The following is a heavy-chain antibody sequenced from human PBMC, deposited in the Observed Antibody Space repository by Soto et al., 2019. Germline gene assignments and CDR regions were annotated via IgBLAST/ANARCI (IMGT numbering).Heavy chain of an antibody. CDR2: IIPILGIA. CDR3: ASAYDYIWGSPLDY. Sequence: SVKVSCKASGGTFSSYTISWVRQAPGQGLEWMGRIIPILGIANYAQKFQGRVTITADKSTSTAYMELSSLRSEDTAVYYCASAYDYIWGSPLDYWGQGTLVTVSS. CDR1: GGTFSSYT. D-gene: IGHD3-16*01. J-gene: IGHJ4*02. V-gene: IGHV1-69*02.